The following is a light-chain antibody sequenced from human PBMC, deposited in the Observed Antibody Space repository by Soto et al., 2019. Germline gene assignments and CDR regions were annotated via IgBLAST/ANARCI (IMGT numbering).Light chain of an antibody. V-gene: IGLV2-8*01. J-gene: IGLJ3*02. CDR3: SSYAASNNFYFV. CDR1: SSDVGGYNY. Sequence: QSALTQPPSASGSPGQSVTISCTGTSSDVGGYNYVSCYHQYPGRAPNLMIYEVTKRPSGVPDRFSGSKSGNTASLTVSGLQAEDEADYYCSSYAASNNFYFVFGGGTKLTVL. CDR2: EVT.